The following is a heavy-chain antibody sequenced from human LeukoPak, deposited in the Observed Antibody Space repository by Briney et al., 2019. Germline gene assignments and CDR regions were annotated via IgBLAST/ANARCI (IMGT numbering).Heavy chain of an antibody. D-gene: IGHD4-17*01. J-gene: IGHJ3*02. CDR2: IRYDGSKK. CDR1: GFIFSSYG. CDR3: ARDNYGDYGGDAFDI. V-gene: IGHV3-30*02. Sequence: PGGSLRLSCAASGFIFSSYGMHWVRQAPGNGLEWVAFIRYDGSKKYYADSVKGRFTISRDNSKNTLYLQMNSLRAEDTAVYYCARDNYGDYGGDAFDIWGQGTMVTVSS.